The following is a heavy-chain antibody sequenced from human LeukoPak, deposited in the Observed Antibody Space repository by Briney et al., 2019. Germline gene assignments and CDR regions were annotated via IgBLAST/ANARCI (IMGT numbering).Heavy chain of an antibody. J-gene: IGHJ6*02. CDR3: AKEDV. V-gene: IGHV3-9*01. CDR2: ISWNSGSI. CDR1: GFTFDDYA. Sequence: PGGSLRLSCAASGFTFDDYAMHWVRQAPGKGLEWFSGISWNSGSIGYADSVKGRFTISRDNAKNSLYLQMNSLRAEDTALYYCAKEDVWGQGTTVTVSS.